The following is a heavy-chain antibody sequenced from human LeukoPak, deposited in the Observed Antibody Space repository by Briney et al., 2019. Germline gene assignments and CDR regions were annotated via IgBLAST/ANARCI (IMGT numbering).Heavy chain of an antibody. CDR3: AKDIVVVPAAMGDFDY. CDR2: ISGSGGST. V-gene: IGHV3-23*01. CDR1: GFTFSSYA. J-gene: IGHJ4*02. Sequence: PGGSLRLSCAASGFTFSSYAMSWVRQAPGKGLEWVSAISGSGGSTYYADSVKGRFTISRGSSKNTLYLQMNSLRAEDTAVYYCAKDIVVVPAAMGDFDYWGQGTLVTVSS. D-gene: IGHD2-2*01.